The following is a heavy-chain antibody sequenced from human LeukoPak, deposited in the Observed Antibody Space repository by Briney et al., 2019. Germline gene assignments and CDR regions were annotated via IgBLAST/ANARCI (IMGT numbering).Heavy chain of an antibody. Sequence: PSETLSLTCAVYGGSFSGYYWSWIRQPPGKGLEWIGEINHSGSTNYNPSLKSRVTISVDTSKSQFSLKLSSVTAADTAVYYCARNGMGIVVVPAARNPLQFDPWGQGTLVTVSS. CDR3: ARNGMGIVVVPAARNPLQFDP. V-gene: IGHV4-34*01. CDR2: INHSGST. D-gene: IGHD2-2*01. J-gene: IGHJ5*02. CDR1: GGSFSGYY.